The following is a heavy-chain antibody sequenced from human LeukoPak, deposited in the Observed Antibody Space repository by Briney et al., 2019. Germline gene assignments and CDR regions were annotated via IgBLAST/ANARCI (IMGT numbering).Heavy chain of an antibody. D-gene: IGHD4-11*01. J-gene: IGHJ3*02. CDR3: ASALTTGHHDAFDT. V-gene: IGHV7-4-1*02. CDR1: GYTFTRYA. CDR2: INTNTGNP. Sequence: GASVTVSCKASGYTFTRYALNGVRQAPGQGLEWMGWINTNTGNPTYAQGFTGRFVFSLDTSVTTAYLHISSLKAEDTAVYYCASALTTGHHDAFDTWGQGTMVTVSS.